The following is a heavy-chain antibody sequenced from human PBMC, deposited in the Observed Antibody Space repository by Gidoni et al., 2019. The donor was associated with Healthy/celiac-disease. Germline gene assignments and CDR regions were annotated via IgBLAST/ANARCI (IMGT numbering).Heavy chain of an antibody. CDR2: IRSKAYGGTT. V-gene: IGHV3-49*03. D-gene: IGHD2-2*01. Sequence: EVQLVESGGGLVQPGRSLRLSCTASGFTFGDYAMSWFRQAPGKGLEWVGFIRSKAYGGTTEYAASVKGRFTISRDDSKSIAYLQMNSLKTEDTAVYYCTRAPTSVVVVPAAPRFDPWGQGTLVTVSS. CDR3: TRAPTSVVVVPAAPRFDP. J-gene: IGHJ5*02. CDR1: GFTFGDYA.